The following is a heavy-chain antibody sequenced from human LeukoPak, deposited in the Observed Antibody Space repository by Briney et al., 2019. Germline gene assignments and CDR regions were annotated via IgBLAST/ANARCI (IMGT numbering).Heavy chain of an antibody. V-gene: IGHV4-59*08. D-gene: IGHD3-10*01. CDR1: GASINNNF. J-gene: IGHJ4*02. CDR3: SRHAKTYYGSGSYSTNFDY. CDR2: IYSSGSA. Sequence: SSETLSLTCTVSGASINNNFWTWIRQPPGKGLEWIGYIYSSGSANYNPSLKSRVVISGDTSKNQISLNLTSVTAADTAVYYCSRHAKTYYGSGSYSTNFDYWGQGTLVTVSS.